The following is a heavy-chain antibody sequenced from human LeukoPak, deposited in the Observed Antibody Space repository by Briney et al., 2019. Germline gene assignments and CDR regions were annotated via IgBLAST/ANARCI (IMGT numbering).Heavy chain of an antibody. CDR1: GFTFSSYW. CDR2: IKQDGSEK. D-gene: IGHD3-22*01. V-gene: IGHV3-7*01. Sequence: GGSLRLSCAASGFTFSSYWMSWVRQAPGKGLEWVANIKQDGSEKYYVDSVKGRFTISRDNAKNTLYLQMNSLRADDTAVYYCARDLYYDSSGHFDYWGQGTLVTVSS. CDR3: ARDLYYDSSGHFDY. J-gene: IGHJ4*02.